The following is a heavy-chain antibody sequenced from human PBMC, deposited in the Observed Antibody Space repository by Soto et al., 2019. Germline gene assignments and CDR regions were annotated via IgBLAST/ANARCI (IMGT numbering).Heavy chain of an antibody. CDR2: IYYSGST. J-gene: IGHJ4*02. CDR3: GAAVAGNFDY. D-gene: IGHD6-19*01. Sequence: PSETLSLTCTVSGGSISSGGYYWSWIRQHPGKGLEWIGYIYYSGSTYYNPSLKSRVTISVDTSKNQSSLKLSSVTAADTAVYYCGAAVAGNFDYWGQGTLVTVSS. V-gene: IGHV4-31*03. CDR1: GGSISSGGYY.